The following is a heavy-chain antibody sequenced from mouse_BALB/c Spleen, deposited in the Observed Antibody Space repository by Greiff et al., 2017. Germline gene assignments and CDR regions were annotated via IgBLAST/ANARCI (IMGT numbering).Heavy chain of an antibody. CDR3: ARDGSSPAWFAY. CDR2: ISYSGST. V-gene: IGHV3-8*02. Sequence: DVKLQESGPSLVKPSQTLSLTCSVTGDSITSGYWNWIRKFPGNKLEYMGYISYSGSTYSNPSLKSRISITRDTSKNQYYLHLNSVTTEDTATYYCARDGSSPAWFAYWGQGTLVTVSA. D-gene: IGHD1-1*01. CDR1: GDSITSGY. J-gene: IGHJ3*01.